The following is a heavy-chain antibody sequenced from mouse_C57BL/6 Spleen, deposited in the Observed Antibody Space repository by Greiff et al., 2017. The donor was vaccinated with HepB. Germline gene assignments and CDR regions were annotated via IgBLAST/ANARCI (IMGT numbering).Heavy chain of an antibody. CDR1: GFTFSDYG. V-gene: IGHV5-17*01. CDR2: ISSGSSTI. D-gene: IGHD1-1*01. CDR3: ARKVTTVGLDY. J-gene: IGHJ2*01. Sequence: EVKLMESGGGLVKPGGSLKLSCAASGFTFSDYGMHWVRQAPEKGLEWVAYISSGSSTIYYADTVKGRFTISRDNAKNTLFLQMTSLRSEDTAMYYCARKVTTVGLDYGGQGTTLTVSS.